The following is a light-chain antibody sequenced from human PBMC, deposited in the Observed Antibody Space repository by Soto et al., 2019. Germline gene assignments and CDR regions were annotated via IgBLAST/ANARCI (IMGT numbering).Light chain of an antibody. CDR3: QQYNNWPIT. J-gene: IGKJ5*01. CDR1: QSVNIN. V-gene: IGKV3-15*01. Sequence: EVVLTQSPATLSVSPGERATLSRRASQSVNINLAWYQQKPGQAPYLLIYTASTRATGVPARFSGSGSGTEFTLTISTLQSEDFTVYYCQQYNNWPITFGQGTRLEIK. CDR2: TAS.